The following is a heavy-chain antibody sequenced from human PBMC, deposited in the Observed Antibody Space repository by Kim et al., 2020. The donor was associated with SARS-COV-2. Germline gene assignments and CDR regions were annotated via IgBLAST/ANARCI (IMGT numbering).Heavy chain of an antibody. J-gene: IGHJ4*02. CDR2: IYYSGST. CDR3: ASTSSRYCSSTSCYSIDY. D-gene: IGHD2-2*01. CDR1: GGSISSSSYY. V-gene: IGHV4-39*01. Sequence: SENLSLTCTVSGGSISSSSYYWGWIRQPPGKGLEWIGSIYYSGSTYYNPSLKSRVTISVDTSKNQFSLKLSSVTAADTAVYYCASTSSRYCSSTSCYSIDYWGQGTLVTVSS.